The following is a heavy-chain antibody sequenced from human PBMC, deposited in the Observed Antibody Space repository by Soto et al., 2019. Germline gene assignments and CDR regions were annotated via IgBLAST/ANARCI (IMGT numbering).Heavy chain of an antibody. CDR1: GGTFSSYA. CDR3: ARDECTNGVCYIAY. CDR2: IIPIFGTA. Sequence: ASVKVSCKASGGTFSSYAISWVRQAPGQGLEWMGGIIPIFGTANYAQKFQGRVTITADESTSTAYMELSSLRSDDTAVYYCARDECTNGVCYIAYWGQGTLVTVSS. V-gene: IGHV1-69*13. J-gene: IGHJ4*02. D-gene: IGHD2-8*01.